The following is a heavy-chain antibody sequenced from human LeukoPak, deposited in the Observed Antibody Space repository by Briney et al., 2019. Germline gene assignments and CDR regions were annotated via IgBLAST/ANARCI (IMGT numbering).Heavy chain of an antibody. CDR1: GFTFTNYG. D-gene: IGHD1-26*01. CDR3: ARGDGPTYVGRFVH. V-gene: IGHV3-30*02. CDR2: IQTDGSDK. Sequence: GGSLRLSCAASGFTFTNYGMNWVRQAPDKGLEWVTFIQTDGSDKYYADSVKGRFTISRDNSKNTVFLQVNNVRAEDTAVYFCARGDGPTYVGRFVHWGQGTLVTVSS. J-gene: IGHJ5*02.